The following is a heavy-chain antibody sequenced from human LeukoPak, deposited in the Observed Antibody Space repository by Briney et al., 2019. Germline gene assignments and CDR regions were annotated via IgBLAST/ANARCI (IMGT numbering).Heavy chain of an antibody. Sequence: GGSLRLSCAASGFTFSDYYMSWVRQAPGKGLEWISYISHSGTTIRYADSVKGRFTISRDNAKNSLYLQLNSLRDDDTAVYYCARYRVTTNDYFDYWGQGTLVTVSS. D-gene: IGHD4-17*01. CDR3: ARYRVTTNDYFDY. CDR1: GFTFSDYY. V-gene: IGHV3-11*01. J-gene: IGHJ4*02. CDR2: ISHSGTTI.